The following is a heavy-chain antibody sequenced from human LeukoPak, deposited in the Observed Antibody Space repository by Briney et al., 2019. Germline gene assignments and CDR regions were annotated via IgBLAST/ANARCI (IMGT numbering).Heavy chain of an antibody. J-gene: IGHJ6*02. D-gene: IGHD6-6*01. V-gene: IGHV5-51*01. CDR2: VNPGDSDT. CDR3: ATSYSRSSVYFYYGIDV. Sequence: GESLKISCKGSGYKFTNYWIGWVRQTPGKGLEWMGVVNPGDSDTKYSPSFQGQVTISADESINTAFLQWSSLKASDTAMYYCATSYSRSSVYFYYGIDVWGQGTTITVSS. CDR1: GYKFTNYW.